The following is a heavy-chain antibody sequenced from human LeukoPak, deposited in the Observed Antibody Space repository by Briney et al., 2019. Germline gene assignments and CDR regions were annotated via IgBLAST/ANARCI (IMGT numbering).Heavy chain of an antibody. V-gene: IGHV3-20*04. CDR3: GRGKYYYYMDV. CDR2: NWNGDSR. J-gene: IGHJ6*03. CDR1: GFKFDDYG. Sequence: GGSLRLSCTASGFKFDDYGMTWVRQAPGKGLEWVSDNWNGDSRGYAHSVRGRFTIYRDNSKNSLYLQMNSLRAEDTALYYCGRGKYYYYMDVWGKGTTVTVSS.